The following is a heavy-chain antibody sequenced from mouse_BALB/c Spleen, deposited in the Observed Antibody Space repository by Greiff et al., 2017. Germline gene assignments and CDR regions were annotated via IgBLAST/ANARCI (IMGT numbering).Heavy chain of an antibody. V-gene: IGHV5-12-2*01. CDR1: GFTFSSYT. Sequence: DVHLVESGGGLVQPGGSLKLSCAASGFTFSSYTMSWVRQTPEKRLEWVAYISNGGGSTYYPDTVKGRFTISRDNAKNTLYLQMSSLKSEDTAMYYCARHSLYGDYFDYWGQGTTLTVSS. CDR3: ARHSLYGDYFDY. J-gene: IGHJ2*01. D-gene: IGHD1-1*01. CDR2: ISNGGGST.